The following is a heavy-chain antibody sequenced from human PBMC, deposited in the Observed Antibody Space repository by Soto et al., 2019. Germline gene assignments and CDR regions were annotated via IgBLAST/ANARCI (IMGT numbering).Heavy chain of an antibody. D-gene: IGHD4-17*01. CDR1: GYTFTSYD. CDR3: AREHGNYALDY. Sequence: QVQLVQSGAEVKKPGASVKVSCKASGYTFTSYDINWVRQATGQGLEWMGWMNPNSGNTVYAQKMQGRVNMTRNTSISTAYMERSSLRSEDSAVYYCAREHGNYALDYWGQGTLVTVTS. J-gene: IGHJ4*02. CDR2: MNPNSGNT. V-gene: IGHV1-8*01.